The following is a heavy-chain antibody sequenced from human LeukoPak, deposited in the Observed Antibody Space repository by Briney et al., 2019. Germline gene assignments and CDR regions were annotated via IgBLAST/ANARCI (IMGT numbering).Heavy chain of an antibody. CDR2: INHSGST. J-gene: IGHJ6*02. D-gene: IGHD2-2*01. Sequence: PSETLSLTCAVYGGSSSGYYWSWIRQPPGKGLEWIGEINHSGSTNYNPSLKSRVTISVDTSKNQFSLKLSSVTAADTAVYYCARTRSIVVVPAARPPYGMDVWGQGTTVTVSS. CDR3: ARTRSIVVVPAARPPYGMDV. V-gene: IGHV4-34*01. CDR1: GGSSSGYY.